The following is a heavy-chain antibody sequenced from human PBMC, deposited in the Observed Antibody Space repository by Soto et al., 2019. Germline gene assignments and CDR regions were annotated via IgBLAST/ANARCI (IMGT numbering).Heavy chain of an antibody. CDR1: GGSISSSNW. CDR2: IYHSGST. J-gene: IGHJ6*02. Sequence: SETLSLTCAVSGGSISSSNWWSWVRQPPGKGLEWIGEIYHSGSTNYNPSLKSRVTISVDKSKNQFSLKLSSVTAADTAVYYCARGSSRKNYYSMDVWGQGTTVTVSS. CDR3: ARGSSRKNYYSMDV. V-gene: IGHV4-4*02. D-gene: IGHD6-13*01.